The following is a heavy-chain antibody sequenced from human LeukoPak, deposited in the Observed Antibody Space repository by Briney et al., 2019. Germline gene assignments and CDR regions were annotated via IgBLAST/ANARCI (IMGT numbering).Heavy chain of an antibody. CDR2: IYYSGST. CDR3: ARRLWGYRSHRSPGNWFDP. J-gene: IGHJ5*02. D-gene: IGHD3-16*01. V-gene: IGHV4-61*10. CDR1: GGSISSGSYY. Sequence: PSETLSLTCTVSGGSISSGSYYWSWIRQPAGKGLEWIGYIYYSGSTNYNPSLKSRVTISVDTSKNQFSLKLSSVTAADTAVYYCARRLWGYRSHRSPGNWFDPWGQGTLVTVSS.